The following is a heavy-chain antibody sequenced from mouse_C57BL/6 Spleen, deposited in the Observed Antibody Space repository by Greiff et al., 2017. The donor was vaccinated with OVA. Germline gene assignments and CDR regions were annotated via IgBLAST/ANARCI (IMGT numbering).Heavy chain of an antibody. CDR1: GYSITSGYY. V-gene: IGHV3-6*01. J-gene: IGHJ4*01. Sequence: DVQLQESGPGLVKPSQSLSLTCSVTGYSITSGYYWNWIRQFPGNKLEWMGYISYDGSNNYNPSLKNRISITRDTSKNQFFLKLNSVTTEDTATYYCAYYYGSSSYAMDYWGQGTSVTVSS. CDR3: AYYYGSSSYAMDY. CDR2: ISYDGSN. D-gene: IGHD1-1*01.